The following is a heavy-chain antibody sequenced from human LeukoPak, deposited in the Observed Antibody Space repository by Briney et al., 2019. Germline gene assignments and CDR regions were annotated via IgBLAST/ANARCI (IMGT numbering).Heavy chain of an antibody. CDR3: ARDSTIYDSPYFYYYMDV. CDR1: GFTFSRYW. D-gene: IGHD3-9*01. V-gene: IGHV3-74*01. J-gene: IGHJ6*03. Sequence: GGSLRLSCAASGFTFSRYWIHWVRQVPGKGLMWVSYINSDGSSAFYADSVKGRFTISRDNAKNPLHLQMNSLRPEDTAVYYCARDSTIYDSPYFYYYMDVWGQGTTVTVSS. CDR2: INSDGSSA.